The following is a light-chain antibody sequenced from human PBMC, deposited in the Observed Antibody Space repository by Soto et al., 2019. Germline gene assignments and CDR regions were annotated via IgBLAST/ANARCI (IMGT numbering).Light chain of an antibody. CDR2: DAS. CDR3: QQYDSLPPFT. V-gene: IGKV1-33*01. Sequence: DIPMTQSPSSLSASVGDRVTITCQASQDITIYLNWYQQRPGKAPKLLIYDASNLETGVPSRFSGSGSGTNFNLTISGLLPEDIATYYCQQYDSLPPFTFGPGTKVDFK. J-gene: IGKJ3*01. CDR1: QDITIY.